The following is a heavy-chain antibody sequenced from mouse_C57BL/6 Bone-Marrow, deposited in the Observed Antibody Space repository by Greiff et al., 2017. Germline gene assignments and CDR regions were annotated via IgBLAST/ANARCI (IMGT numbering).Heavy chain of an antibody. J-gene: IGHJ2*01. CDR2: INPYNGGT. D-gene: IGHD1-1*01. Sequence: EVKLMESGPVLVKPGASVKMSCKASGYTFTDYYMNWVKQSHGKSLEWIGVINPYNGGTSYNQKFKGKATLTVDKSSSTAYMELNSLTSEDSAVYYCARQGDYYEGGYWGQGTTLTVSS. CDR1: GYTFTDYY. V-gene: IGHV1-19*01. CDR3: ARQGDYYEGGY.